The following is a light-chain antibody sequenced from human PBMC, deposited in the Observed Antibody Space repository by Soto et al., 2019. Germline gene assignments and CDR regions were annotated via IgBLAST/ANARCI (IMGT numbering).Light chain of an antibody. V-gene: IGLV3-21*04. CDR1: NNGSKS. J-gene: IGLJ7*01. CDR3: QVWDSSSDHAV. CDR2: YDS. Sequence: SYELTQPPSVSVAPGKTARITCGGNNNGSKSVHWYQQKPGQAPVLVIYYDSDRPSGIPERFSGSNSGNTATLTISRVEAGDEADYYCQVWDSSSDHAVFGGGTQLTVL.